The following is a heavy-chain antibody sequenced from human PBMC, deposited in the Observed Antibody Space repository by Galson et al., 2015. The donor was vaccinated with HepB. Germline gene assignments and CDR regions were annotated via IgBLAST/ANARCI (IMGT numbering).Heavy chain of an antibody. J-gene: IGHJ4*02. D-gene: IGHD6-19*01. Sequence: SLRLSCAASGFTVSSNYMSWVRQAPGKGLEWVSVIYSGGSTYYADSVEGRFTISRDNSKNTLYLQMNSLRAEDTAVYYCARGQRVAVAGYFFDYWGQGTLVTVSS. CDR2: IYSGGST. CDR1: GFTVSSNY. CDR3: ARGQRVAVAGYFFDY. V-gene: IGHV3-53*01.